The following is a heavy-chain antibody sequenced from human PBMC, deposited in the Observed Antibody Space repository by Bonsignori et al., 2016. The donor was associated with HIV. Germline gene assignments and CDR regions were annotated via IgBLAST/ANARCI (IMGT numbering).Heavy chain of an antibody. V-gene: IGHV3-9*01. Sequence: WIRQPPGKGLEWVSGISWLGGSIGYADSVQGRFTISRNNARNSLYLQMDSLRPEDTGLYYCASGDRSGYTQFDNWGQGILVTVSS. CDR3: ASGDRSGYTQFDN. J-gene: IGHJ4*02. D-gene: IGHD3-22*01. CDR2: ISWLGGSI.